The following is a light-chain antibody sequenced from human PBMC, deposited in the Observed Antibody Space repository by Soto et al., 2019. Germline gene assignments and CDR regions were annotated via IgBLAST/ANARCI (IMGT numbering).Light chain of an antibody. J-gene: IGLJ3*02. V-gene: IGLV2-14*01. Sequence: QSALTQPASVSGSPGQSITISCTGTSSDVGAYKYVSWYQQHPDKAPKLIIYAVTNRPSGVSNRFSGSKSGNTASLTISGLQAQDEADYYCMSYTTSSTWVFGGGTKVTVL. CDR3: MSYTTSSTWV. CDR1: SSDVGAYKY. CDR2: AVT.